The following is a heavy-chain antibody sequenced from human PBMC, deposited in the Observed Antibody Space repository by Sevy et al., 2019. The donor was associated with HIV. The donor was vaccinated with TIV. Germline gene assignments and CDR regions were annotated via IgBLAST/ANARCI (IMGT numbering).Heavy chain of an antibody. Sequence: GGSLRLSCTASGFTFSDSWMHWVRQAPGKGLEWLANINQDGSVIYYVDSVKGRFTISRDNSRNSLFLQMSSLRAGDTATYYCAGAIGKDRAYWGQGTLVTVSS. D-gene: IGHD1-1*01. CDR1: GFTFSDSW. J-gene: IGHJ4*02. CDR3: AGAIGKDRAY. CDR2: INQDGSVI. V-gene: IGHV3-7*03.